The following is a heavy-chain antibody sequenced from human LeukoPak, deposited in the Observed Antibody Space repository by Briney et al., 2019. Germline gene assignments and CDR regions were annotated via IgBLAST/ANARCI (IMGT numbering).Heavy chain of an antibody. D-gene: IGHD4-23*01. V-gene: IGHV1-18*01. CDR1: GYTFTRDA. CDR3: ARVMTTVVTAHAFDI. Sequence: ASVKVPCKPSGYTFTRDAISWMRQAPGQGLEWMGWISTYNGNTNYAPNLQGRVTMTTDTSTTTAYMELRSLRSDDTAVYYCARVMTTVVTAHAFDIWGQGTMVTVSS. J-gene: IGHJ3*02. CDR2: ISTYNGNT.